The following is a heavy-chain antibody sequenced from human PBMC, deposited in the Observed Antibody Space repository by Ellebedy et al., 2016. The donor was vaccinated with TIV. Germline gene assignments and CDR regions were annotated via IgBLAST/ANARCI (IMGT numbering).Heavy chain of an antibody. Sequence: GESLKISCAASGFTFGEYYMRWIRQAPGKGLEWVSYISSSDSTIYYADSVKGRFTISRDNAKNSLYLQMNSLRAEDTAVYYCARRGRDYGDYVGWFDPWGQGTLVTVSS. CDR2: ISSSDSTI. D-gene: IGHD4-17*01. J-gene: IGHJ5*02. V-gene: IGHV3-11*01. CDR1: GFTFGEYY. CDR3: ARRGRDYGDYVGWFDP.